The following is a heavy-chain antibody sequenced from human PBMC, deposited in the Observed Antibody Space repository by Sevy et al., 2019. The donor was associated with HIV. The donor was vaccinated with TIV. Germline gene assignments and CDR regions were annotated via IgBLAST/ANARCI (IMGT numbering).Heavy chain of an antibody. Sequence: SETLSLTCAVYGGSFSGYYWSWIRQPPGKGLEWIGQINHNGSTNYNPSLKSRVTISVDTSKNQFSLKLSSVTAADTAVYCCARGHYDSSGYYLTQTGYFDYWGQGTLVTVSS. CDR3: ARGHYDSSGYYLTQTGYFDY. CDR1: GGSFSGYY. J-gene: IGHJ4*02. CDR2: INHNGST. V-gene: IGHV4-34*01. D-gene: IGHD3-22*01.